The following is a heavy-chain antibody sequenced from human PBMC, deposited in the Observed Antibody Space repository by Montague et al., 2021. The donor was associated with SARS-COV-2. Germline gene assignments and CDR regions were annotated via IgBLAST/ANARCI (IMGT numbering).Heavy chain of an antibody. CDR1: GGSISSSSYY. J-gene: IGHJ5*02. D-gene: IGHD2-2*01. Sequence: SETLSLTCTVSGGSISSSSYYWGWIRQPPGKGLEWIGNIYYSGSTYYNPSLKSRVTITADTSKNQFSLKLRSVTAADTAVYYCARHLGDGFIVVVHSWFDPWGQGTLVTVSS. CDR3: ARHLGDGFIVVVHSWFDP. V-gene: IGHV4-39*01. CDR2: IYYSGST.